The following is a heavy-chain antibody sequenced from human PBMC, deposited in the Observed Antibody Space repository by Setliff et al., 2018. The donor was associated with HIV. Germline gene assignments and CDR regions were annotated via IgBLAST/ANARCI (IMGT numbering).Heavy chain of an antibody. J-gene: IGHJ5*02. D-gene: IGHD2-2*01. CDR2: IYTNGYT. CDR1: GGSIRSGSYY. V-gene: IGHV4-61*09. Sequence: PSETLSLTCTVSGGSIRSGSYYWTWIRQPAGKGPEWIGHIYTNGYTNYNPSLKSRVTISVDTSKNQFSLNLTSLTAADTAVYYCARGGTSSNWFDPWGQGTLVTVSS. CDR3: ARGGTSSNWFDP.